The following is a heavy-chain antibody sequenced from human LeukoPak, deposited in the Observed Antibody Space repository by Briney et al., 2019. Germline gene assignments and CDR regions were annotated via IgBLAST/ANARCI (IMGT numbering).Heavy chain of an antibody. J-gene: IGHJ4*02. V-gene: IGHV3-7*01. CDR3: ASGGRSGYPLDY. CDR2: MNQDGSHR. Sequence: AGGSLRLSCAASGFTVSSNYMSWVRQAPGKGPEWVANMNQDGSHRYYVDSVRGRFTISRDNAENSLYLQMNSLRAEDTAIYYCASGGRSGYPLDYGGQGTLVTVSS. CDR1: GFTVSSNY. D-gene: IGHD3-22*01.